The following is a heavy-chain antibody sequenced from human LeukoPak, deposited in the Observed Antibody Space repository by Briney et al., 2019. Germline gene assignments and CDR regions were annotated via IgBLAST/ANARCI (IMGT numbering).Heavy chain of an antibody. CDR3: AKDRYYDFWSGYYVA. CDR2: ITNDGSST. J-gene: IGHJ5*02. D-gene: IGHD3-3*01. V-gene: IGHV3-74*01. CDR1: GLTFSSHW. Sequence: PGGSLRLSCAASGLTFSSHWMHWVRQAPGKGLVWVSRITNDGSSTTYADSVKGRFTISRDNAKNMLYLQMNSLRAEDTAVYYCAKDRYYDFWSGYYVAWGQGALVTVSS.